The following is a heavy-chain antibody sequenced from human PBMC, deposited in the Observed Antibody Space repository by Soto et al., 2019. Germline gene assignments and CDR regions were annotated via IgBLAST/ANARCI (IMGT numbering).Heavy chain of an antibody. Sequence: GGSLRLSCAASGFTFSSYSMNWVRQAPGKGLEWVSYISSSSSTIYYADSVKGRFTISRDNAKNSLYLQMNSLRAEDTAVYYCARAHAAAPLLYYYYYMDVWGKGTTVTVSS. J-gene: IGHJ6*03. D-gene: IGHD6-13*01. CDR2: ISSSSSTI. V-gene: IGHV3-48*01. CDR1: GFTFSSYS. CDR3: ARAHAAAPLLYYYYYMDV.